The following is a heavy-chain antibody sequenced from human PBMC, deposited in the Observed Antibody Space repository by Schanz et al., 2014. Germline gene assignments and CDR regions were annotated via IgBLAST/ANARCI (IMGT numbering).Heavy chain of an antibody. Sequence: EVQLVESGGGLVQPGGSLRLSCAASGFTFSSYSMNWVRQAPGKGLEWVSYISSASSTINYADSVKGRFTISRDNAKNSLFLQMNSLRAEDTAVYYCARDHTTESYYSAGPPIDYGGQGTLLNDSS. CDR1: GFTFSSYS. J-gene: IGHJ4*02. V-gene: IGHV3-48*01. CDR2: ISSASSTI. CDR3: ARDHTTESYYSAGPPIDY. D-gene: IGHD1-26*01.